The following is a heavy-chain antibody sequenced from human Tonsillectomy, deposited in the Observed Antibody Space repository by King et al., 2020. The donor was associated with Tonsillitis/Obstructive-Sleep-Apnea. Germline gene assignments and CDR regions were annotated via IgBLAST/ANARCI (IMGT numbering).Heavy chain of an antibody. J-gene: IGHJ6*03. V-gene: IGHV4-39*01. CDR1: GGSISSSSYY. D-gene: IGHD3-9*01. CDR3: ARRINYDILTGYSYYYYYMDV. Sequence: QLQESGPGLVKPSETLSLTCTVSGGSISSSSYYWGWIRQPPGKGLEWIGTIFYSGSTYYNPSLKSGVTISVDTSKNQLSLKMSSVTAADTAVYYCARRINYDILTGYSYYYYYMDVWGRGTTVTVSS. CDR2: IFYSGST.